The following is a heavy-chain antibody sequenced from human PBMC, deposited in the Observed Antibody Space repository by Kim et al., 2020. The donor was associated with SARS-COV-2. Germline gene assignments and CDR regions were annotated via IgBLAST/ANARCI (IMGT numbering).Heavy chain of an antibody. V-gene: IGHV1-2*02. D-gene: IGHD6-13*01. Sequence: NYAQKFQGRVTMTRDTSISTAYMELSRLRSDDTAVYYCARAEQLESPDYWGQGTLVTVSS. CDR3: ARAEQLESPDY. J-gene: IGHJ4*02.